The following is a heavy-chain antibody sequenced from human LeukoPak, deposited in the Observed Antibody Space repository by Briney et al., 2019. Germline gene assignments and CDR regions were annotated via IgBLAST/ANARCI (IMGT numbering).Heavy chain of an antibody. CDR3: AKTKITLIVVANPLSGAFDI. V-gene: IGHV3-30*18. Sequence: GGSLRLSCAASGFTFSSYGMHWVRQAPGKGLEWVAVISYDGSNKYYADSVKGRFTISRDNSKNTLYLQMNSLRAEDTAVYSCAKTKITLIVVANPLSGAFDIWGQGTMVTVSS. D-gene: IGHD3-22*01. CDR1: GFTFSSYG. CDR2: ISYDGSNK. J-gene: IGHJ3*02.